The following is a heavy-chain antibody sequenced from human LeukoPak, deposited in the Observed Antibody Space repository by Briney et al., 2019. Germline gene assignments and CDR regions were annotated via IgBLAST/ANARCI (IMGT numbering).Heavy chain of an antibody. CDR1: GFSFSTYT. Sequence: PGGSLRLSCAASGFSFSTYTMNWVRQAPGKGLDWVSYISSSSSTIYYADSVKGRFTISRENAKNSLYLQMNSLRAGDTAVYYCARAYRGYYGSGSYYNDAFDIWGQGTMVTVSS. J-gene: IGHJ3*02. D-gene: IGHD3-10*01. CDR3: ARAYRGYYGSGSYYNDAFDI. CDR2: ISSSSSTI. V-gene: IGHV3-48*01.